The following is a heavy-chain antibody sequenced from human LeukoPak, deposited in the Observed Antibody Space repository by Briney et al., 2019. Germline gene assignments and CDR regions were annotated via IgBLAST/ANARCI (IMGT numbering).Heavy chain of an antibody. D-gene: IGHD6-13*01. CDR3: AKDQRVAAAGNPSDY. V-gene: IGHV3-23*01. CDR2: ISGSGGST. Sequence: GGSLRPSCAASGFTFSNYAMSWVRQAPGKGLEWVSTISGSGGSTYYADSVKGRFTISRDNSKNTLYLQMNSLRAEDTAVYYCAKDQRVAAAGNPSDYWGQGTLVTVSS. J-gene: IGHJ4*02. CDR1: GFTFSNYA.